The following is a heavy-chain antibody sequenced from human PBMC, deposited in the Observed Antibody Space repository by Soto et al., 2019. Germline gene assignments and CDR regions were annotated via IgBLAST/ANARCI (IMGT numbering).Heavy chain of an antibody. CDR3: AKGRGGSGSLTPRVDF. D-gene: IGHD3-10*01. CDR2: ISGGGDTT. V-gene: IGHV3-23*01. CDR1: GFTFNNYA. J-gene: IGHJ4*02. Sequence: EVQLLESGGGLVQPGGSLRLSCAASGFTFNNYAMTWVRQAPGKGLEWVSAISGGGDTTSYADSVTGRFTVTRDGSKNTLYLQMSSLRAEDTALYYCAKGRGGSGSLTPRVDFWGQGPLVTVSS.